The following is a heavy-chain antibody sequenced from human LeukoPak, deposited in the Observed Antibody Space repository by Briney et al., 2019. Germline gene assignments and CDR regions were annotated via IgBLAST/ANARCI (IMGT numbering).Heavy chain of an antibody. CDR3: ARDIRDYGGNLPSDY. D-gene: IGHD4-23*01. J-gene: IGHJ4*02. CDR2: IIPILGIA. V-gene: IGHV1-69*04. CDR1: GGTFSSYT. Sequence: SVKVSCKASGGTFSSYTISWVRQAPGQGLERMGRIIPILGIANYAQKFQGRVTITADKSTSTAYMELSSLRSEDTAVYYCARDIRDYGGNLPSDYWGQGTLVTVSS.